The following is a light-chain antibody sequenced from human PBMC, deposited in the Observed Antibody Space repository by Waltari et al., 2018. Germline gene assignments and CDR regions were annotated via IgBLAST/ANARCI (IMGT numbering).Light chain of an antibody. Sequence: EVVLTQSPATLSLSPGERATLSCRASQSVSYYLAWYQQKPGQAPRLLIYDASNRATGIPARFSGSVSGTDFTLTISSLEPEEVAVYYCQQRTNWALTFGGGTKVES. V-gene: IGKV3-11*01. J-gene: IGKJ4*01. CDR2: DAS. CDR1: QSVSYY. CDR3: QQRTNWALT.